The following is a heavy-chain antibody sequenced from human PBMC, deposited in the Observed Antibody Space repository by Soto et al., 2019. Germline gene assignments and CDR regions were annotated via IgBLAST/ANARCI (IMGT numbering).Heavy chain of an antibody. CDR1: GFTFSSYA. CDR3: AKGVPGIAVAGTGYFQH. V-gene: IGHV3-23*01. D-gene: IGHD6-19*01. CDR2: ISGSGDST. J-gene: IGHJ1*01. Sequence: EVQLLESGGGLVQPGGSLRLSCAASGFTFSSYAMSWVRQAPGKGLKWVSGISGSGDSTYYADSVKGRFTISRDNSKNTLYLQMNSLRAEDTAVYYCAKGVPGIAVAGTGYFQHWGQGTLVTVSS.